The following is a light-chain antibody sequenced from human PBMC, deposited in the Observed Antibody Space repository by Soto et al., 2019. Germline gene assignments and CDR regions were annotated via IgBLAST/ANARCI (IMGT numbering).Light chain of an antibody. CDR2: DSS. J-gene: IGKJ2*01. Sequence: EILLAQSPATLSLSPGETASLSCGASQNISGTSLAWYQQKPGLAPRLLIHDSSTRATGIPDRFRGSGSGTDFALTISRLEPEDSALYHCQQYGSSPYTCGQGTKVEIK. V-gene: IGKV3D-20*01. CDR1: QNISGTS. CDR3: QQYGSSPYT.